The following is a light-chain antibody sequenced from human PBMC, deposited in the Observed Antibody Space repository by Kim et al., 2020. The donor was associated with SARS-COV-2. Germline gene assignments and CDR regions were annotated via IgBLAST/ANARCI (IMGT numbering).Light chain of an antibody. Sequence: KVTISCSGSSSNIGNNYVSWYQQLPGTAPKLLSYDNNKRPSGIPDRFSGSKSGTSATLGITGLQTGDEADYYCGTWDSSLSAGNYVFGTGTKVTVL. CDR1: SSNIGNNY. J-gene: IGLJ1*01. V-gene: IGLV1-51*01. CDR3: GTWDSSLSAGNYV. CDR2: DNN.